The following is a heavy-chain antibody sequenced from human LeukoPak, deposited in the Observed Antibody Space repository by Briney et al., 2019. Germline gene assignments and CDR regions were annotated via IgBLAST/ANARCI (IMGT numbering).Heavy chain of an antibody. CDR1: GFIFSSYA. J-gene: IGHJ4*02. CDR2: LYSDGNT. Sequence: PGGSLRLSCAASGFIFSSYAMSWVRQAPGKGLEWVSVLYSDGNTKYADSVQGRFTISRDNSKNTLYLEMNSLSPDDTAVYYCARGVEPLAANTLAYWGQGTLVTVSS. D-gene: IGHD1-14*01. V-gene: IGHV3-23*03. CDR3: ARGVEPLAANTLAY.